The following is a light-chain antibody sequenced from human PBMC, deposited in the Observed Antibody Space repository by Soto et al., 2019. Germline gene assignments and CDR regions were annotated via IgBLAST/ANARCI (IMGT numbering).Light chain of an antibody. J-gene: IGKJ4*01. CDR1: QGISSY. CDR3: LQHNSYPLT. CDR2: AAS. Sequence: IQLTPSPSCQSHSLGPILSISCXASQGISSYLAWYQQKPGKAPKHLIYAASSLQSGVPSRFSGSGSGTEFTLTISSLQPEDFATYYCLQHNSYPLTFGGGTKVDIK. V-gene: IGKV1-9*01.